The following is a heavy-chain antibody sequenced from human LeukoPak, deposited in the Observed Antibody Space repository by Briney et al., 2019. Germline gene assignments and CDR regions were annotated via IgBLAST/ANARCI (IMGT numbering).Heavy chain of an antibody. CDR1: GFTFSNYC. D-gene: IGHD2-15*01. CDR2: ITEDGSEK. CDR3: ARSQNWWLDY. J-gene: IGHJ4*02. Sequence: GRSLRLSCAVSGFTFSNYCMTCVCQAPGKGLEWVAHITEDGSEKYYVDSVKGRFTISRDNAKNSLYLQMNSLRAEDTAIYYCARSQNWWLDYWGQGTLVTVSS. V-gene: IGHV3-7*01.